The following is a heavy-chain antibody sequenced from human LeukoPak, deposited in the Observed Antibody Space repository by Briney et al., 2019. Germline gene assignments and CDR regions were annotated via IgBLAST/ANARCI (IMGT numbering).Heavy chain of an antibody. CDR2: ISYDGSNK. CDR1: GFTFSSYG. J-gene: IGHJ5*02. V-gene: IGHV3-30*03. CDR3: ARPPRIAVAVYGTWFDP. D-gene: IGHD6-19*01. Sequence: GGSLRLSCAASGFTFSSYGMHWVRQAPGKGLEWVAVISYDGSNKYYADSVKGRFTISRDNSKNTLYLQMNSLRAEDTAVYYCARPPRIAVAVYGTWFDPWGQGTLVTVSS.